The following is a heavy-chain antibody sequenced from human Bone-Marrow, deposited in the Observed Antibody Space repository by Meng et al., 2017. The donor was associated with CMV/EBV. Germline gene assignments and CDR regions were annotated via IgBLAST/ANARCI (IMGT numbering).Heavy chain of an antibody. V-gene: IGHV3-9*01. D-gene: IGHD1-7*01. Sequence: GGSLRLSCAASGFTFDDYAMHWVRQAPGKGLEWVSGISWNSGNIGYADSVKGRFTISRDNAKNSLYLQMNSLRAEDTASYYCAKDPAGTTYPYGMDVWGQGTTVTVSS. CDR2: ISWNSGNI. CDR3: AKDPAGTTYPYGMDV. J-gene: IGHJ6*02. CDR1: GFTFDDYA.